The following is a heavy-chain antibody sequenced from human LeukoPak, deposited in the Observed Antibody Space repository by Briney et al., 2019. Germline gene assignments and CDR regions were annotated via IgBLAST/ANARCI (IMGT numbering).Heavy chain of an antibody. J-gene: IGHJ6*02. Sequence: GASVTVSCKVSGYTLTELSMHWVRQAPGKGLEWMGGFDPEDGETIYAQKFQGRVTMTEDTSTDTAYMELSSLRSEDTAVYYCATSRIAVAGRYYYYGMDVWGQGTTVTVSS. CDR1: GYTLTELS. CDR3: ATSRIAVAGRYYYYGMDV. D-gene: IGHD6-19*01. V-gene: IGHV1-24*01. CDR2: FDPEDGET.